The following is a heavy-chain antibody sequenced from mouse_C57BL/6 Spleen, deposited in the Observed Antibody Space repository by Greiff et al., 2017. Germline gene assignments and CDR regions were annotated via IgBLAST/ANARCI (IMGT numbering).Heavy chain of an antibody. D-gene: IGHD1-1*01. V-gene: IGHV1-4*01. CDR1: GYTFTSYT. CDR3: ARSGGVITSVVGHWYFDV. J-gene: IGHJ1*03. Sequence: QVHVKQSGAELARPGASVKMSCKASGYTFTSYTMHWVKQRPGPGLEWIGYLNPSSGYTKYNQKFKDKATLTADQSSSTAYMPLSSLTSEYSAVYYCARSGGVITSVVGHWYFDVWGTGTTVTVSS. CDR2: LNPSSGYT.